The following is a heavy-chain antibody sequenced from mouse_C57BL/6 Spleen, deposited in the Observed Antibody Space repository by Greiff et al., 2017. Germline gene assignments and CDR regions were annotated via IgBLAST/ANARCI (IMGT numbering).Heavy chain of an antibody. J-gene: IGHJ2*01. V-gene: IGHV1-85*01. CDR2: IYPRDGST. Sequence: VKLQESGPELVKPGASVKLSCKASGYTFTSYDINWVKQRPGQGLEWIGWIYPRDGSTKYNEKFKGKATFTVDTSSSTAYMELHSLTSEDSAVYFCARSHSNYGGNYFDYWGQGTTLTVSS. CDR3: ARSHSNYGGNYFDY. CDR1: GYTFTSYD. D-gene: IGHD2-5*01.